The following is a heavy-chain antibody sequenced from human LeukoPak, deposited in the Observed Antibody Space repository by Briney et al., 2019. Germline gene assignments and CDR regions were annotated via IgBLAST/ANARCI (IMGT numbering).Heavy chain of an antibody. Sequence: SETLSLTCTVSGGSMRSSNFYWGWIRQPPGKGLEWIGNINYSGHTYFNPSVKSRVTLSADVSKNRFSLNLTSVTAADTALYFCARTHFDSLGWFDPWGQGIQVIVSS. CDR2: INYSGHT. V-gene: IGHV4-39*07. CDR3: ARTHFDSLGWFDP. J-gene: IGHJ5*02. D-gene: IGHD3-9*01. CDR1: GGSMRSSNFY.